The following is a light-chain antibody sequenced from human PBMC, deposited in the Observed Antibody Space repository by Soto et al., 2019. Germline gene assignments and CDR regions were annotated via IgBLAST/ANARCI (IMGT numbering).Light chain of an antibody. Sequence: DIVLTQSPGTLSLSPGERATLSCRASQIISSTYLGWYQQKPGQAPRLLIYGASSSATGIPDRFSGSGSGTDFTLTISRLEPVDFAVYYCQHYGTALYTFGQGTKLEIK. CDR1: QIISSTY. J-gene: IGKJ2*01. V-gene: IGKV3-20*01. CDR2: GAS. CDR3: QHYGTALYT.